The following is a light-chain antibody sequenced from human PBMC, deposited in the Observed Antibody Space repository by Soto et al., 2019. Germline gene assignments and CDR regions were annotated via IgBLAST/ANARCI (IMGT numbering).Light chain of an antibody. CDR3: QQDNRWPHT. CDR1: QGIGDT. Sequence: ASQGIGDTLAWYPHKLGQAPRLLIYGASTLATGVPASFRGSGSGTAFFLTISSLQSEDLAAYYSQQDNRWPHTFGGGTKVDIK. J-gene: IGKJ4*01. CDR2: GAS. V-gene: IGKV3-15*01.